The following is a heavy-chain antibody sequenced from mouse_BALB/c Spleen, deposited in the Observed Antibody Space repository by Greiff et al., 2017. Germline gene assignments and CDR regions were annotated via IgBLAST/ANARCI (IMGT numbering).Heavy chain of an antibody. D-gene: IGHD1-1*01. J-gene: IGHJ2*01. CDR2: INPSTGYT. Sequence: VQLQQSGAELAKPGASVKMSCKASGYTFTSYWMHWVKQRPGQGLEWIGYINPSTGYTGYNQKFKDKATLTADKSSSTAYMQLSSLTSEDSAVYYCASDDGSSPYWGQGTTLTVSS. CDR1: GYTFTSYW. CDR3: ASDDGSSPY. V-gene: IGHV1-7*01.